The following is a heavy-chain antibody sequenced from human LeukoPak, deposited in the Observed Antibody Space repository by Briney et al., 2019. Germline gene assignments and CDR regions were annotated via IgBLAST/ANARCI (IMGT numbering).Heavy chain of an antibody. CDR3: ARAPRRCSGGSCYSSTFDY. V-gene: IGHV3-7*01. D-gene: IGHD2-15*01. J-gene: IGHJ4*02. CDR1: GFTFSSFW. CDR2: IKQDGSEK. Sequence: PGGSLRLSCAASGFTFSSFWMRWVRQAPGEGLEWVANIKQDGSEKYYVDSVRGRFTISRDNAKSSLYLQMNSLRTEDTAVYYCARAPRRCSGGSCYSSTFDYWGQGTLVTVSS.